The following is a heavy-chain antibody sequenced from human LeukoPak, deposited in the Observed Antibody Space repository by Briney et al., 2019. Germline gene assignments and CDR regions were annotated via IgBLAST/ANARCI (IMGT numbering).Heavy chain of an antibody. CDR1: GGSFSGYY. Sequence: SETLSLTCAVYGGSFSGYYWSWIRQPPGKGLEWIGEINHSGSTNYNPSLKSRVTISVDTSKNPFSLKLSSVTAADAAVYYCARGRKRGIQLWLNYWGQGTLVTVSS. V-gene: IGHV4-34*01. CDR2: INHSGST. D-gene: IGHD5-18*01. J-gene: IGHJ4*02. CDR3: ARGRKRGIQLWLNY.